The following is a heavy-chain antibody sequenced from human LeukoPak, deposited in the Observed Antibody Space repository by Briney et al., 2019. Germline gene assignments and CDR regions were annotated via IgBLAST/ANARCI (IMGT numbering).Heavy chain of an antibody. J-gene: IGHJ4*02. CDR1: GYTFTSYD. V-gene: IGHV1-46*01. D-gene: IGHD3-22*01. Sequence: ASVKVSCKASGYTFTSYDVHWVRQAPGQGLEWMGIINPSGGSTDYAQKFQGRLTMTRDMSTSTVYMELSSLISEDTAVYYCARSRRNYYDSSGYFDYWGQGTLVTVSS. CDR2: INPSGGST. CDR3: ARSRRNYYDSSGYFDY.